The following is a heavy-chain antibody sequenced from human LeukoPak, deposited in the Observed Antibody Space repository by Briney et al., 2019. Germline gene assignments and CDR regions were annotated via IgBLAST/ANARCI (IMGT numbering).Heavy chain of an antibody. CDR3: AGDLHYYVAMDV. D-gene: IGHD3-10*02. Sequence: GGSLRLSCEASGFTFSAYAMTWVRQAPGKGLEWVSSIGSDNKPHYSESVKGRFAISRDNSKSMLFLKLNSLRAEDTALYYGAGDLHYYVAMDVWGQGTTVTVSS. CDR1: GFTFSAYA. J-gene: IGHJ6*02. V-gene: IGHV3-23*05. CDR2: IGSDNKP.